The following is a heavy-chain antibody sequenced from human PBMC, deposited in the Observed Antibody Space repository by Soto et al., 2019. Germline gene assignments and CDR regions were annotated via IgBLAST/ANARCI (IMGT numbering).Heavy chain of an antibody. D-gene: IGHD4-17*01. V-gene: IGHV3-30*18. Sequence: GGSLRLSCAASGFTFSSYGMHWVRQAPGEGLEWVAVISYDGSNKCYADSVKGRFTISRDNSKNTLYLQMNSLRAEDTAVYYCAKDLYGDYQYYYGMDVWGQGSTVTVSS. J-gene: IGHJ6*01. CDR3: AKDLYGDYQYYYGMDV. CDR1: GFTFSSYG. CDR2: ISYDGSNK.